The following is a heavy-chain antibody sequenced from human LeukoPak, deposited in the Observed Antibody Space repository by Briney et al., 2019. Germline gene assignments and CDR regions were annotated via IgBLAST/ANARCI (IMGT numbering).Heavy chain of an antibody. CDR3: AKGAYDYIEIGYFDS. CDR1: GFTSTDYA. Sequence: GGSLRLSCAASGFTSTDYAMNWVRQAPVKGLEWVSVLIGSSGSTDYADSVKGRFTISRDNSKNTLFLQMNSLRAEDTAIYYCAKGAYDYIEIGYFDSWGQGTLVTVSS. V-gene: IGHV3-23*01. CDR2: LIGSSGST. J-gene: IGHJ4*02. D-gene: IGHD5-12*01.